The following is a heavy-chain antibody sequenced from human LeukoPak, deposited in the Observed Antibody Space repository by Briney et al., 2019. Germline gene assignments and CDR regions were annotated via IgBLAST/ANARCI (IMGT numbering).Heavy chain of an antibody. CDR2: INGDGSIT. D-gene: IGHD6-6*01. V-gene: IGHV3-74*01. CDR1: GFTFSSYW. CDR3: ARASSKGGDY. Sequence: PGGSLRLSCAASGFTFSSYWMHWVRQAPGKGLVWVSRINGDGSITTYADSVKGRFTISRDNAKDTLYLQMNSLRAEDTAVYYCARASSKGGDYWGQGTLVTVSS. J-gene: IGHJ4*02.